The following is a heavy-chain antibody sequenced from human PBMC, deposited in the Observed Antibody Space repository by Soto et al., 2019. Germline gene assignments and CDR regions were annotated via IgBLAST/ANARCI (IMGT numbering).Heavy chain of an antibody. CDR3: ARGRTQYCTNGVYYTRYFDY. J-gene: IGHJ4*02. CDR2: INHSGST. D-gene: IGHD2-8*01. V-gene: IGHV4-34*01. CDR1: GGSFSGYY. Sequence: PSETLSLTCAVYGGSFSGYYWSWIRQPPGKGLEWIGEINHSGSTNYNPSLKSRVTISVDTSKNQFSLKLSSVTAADTAVYYCARGRTQYCTNGVYYTRYFDYWGQGTLVTVSS.